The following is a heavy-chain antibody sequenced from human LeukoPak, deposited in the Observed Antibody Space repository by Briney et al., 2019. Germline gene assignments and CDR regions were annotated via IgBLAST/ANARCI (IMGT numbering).Heavy chain of an antibody. CDR1: GFTVSSNY. CDR3: ARTATLTTTSDAFDI. D-gene: IGHD4-17*01. V-gene: IGHV3-66*01. Sequence: GGSLRLSCAASGFTVSSNYMSWVRQAPGKGLEWVSVIYSGGSTYYTDSVKGRFTISRDNSKNTLYLQMNSLRAEDTAVYYCARTATLTTTSDAFDIWGQGSMVTVSS. CDR2: IYSGGST. J-gene: IGHJ3*02.